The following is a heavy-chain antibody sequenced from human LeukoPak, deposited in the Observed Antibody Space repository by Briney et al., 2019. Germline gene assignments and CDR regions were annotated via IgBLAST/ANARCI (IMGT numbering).Heavy chain of an antibody. V-gene: IGHV3-53*01. CDR1: GFTFSSYE. D-gene: IGHD4/OR15-4a*01. Sequence: GGSLRLSCAASGFTFSSYEMNWVRQAPGKGLEWVSVIYSGGNTYYADSVKGRFTISRDNSKNTLYLQMNSLRAEDTAVYYCARAYGGYYFDYWGQGTLVTVSS. CDR2: IYSGGNT. J-gene: IGHJ4*02. CDR3: ARAYGGYYFDY.